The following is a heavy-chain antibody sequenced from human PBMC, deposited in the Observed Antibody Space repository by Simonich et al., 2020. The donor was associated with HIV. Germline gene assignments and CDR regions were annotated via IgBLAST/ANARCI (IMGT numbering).Heavy chain of an antibody. CDR2: ISYDGRNK. D-gene: IGHD6-13*01. Sequence: QVQLVESGGGVVQPGRSLRLSCAASGFTFSSYAMHWVRQAPGKGLEWVAVISYDGRNKYYADSVKGRFTLSRDKSKNTLYVQMNSLRAEDTAVYSCARGGIAAAGTGWHFDLWGRGTLVTVSS. CDR1: GFTFSSYA. J-gene: IGHJ2*01. CDR3: ARGGIAAAGTGWHFDL. V-gene: IGHV3-30*07.